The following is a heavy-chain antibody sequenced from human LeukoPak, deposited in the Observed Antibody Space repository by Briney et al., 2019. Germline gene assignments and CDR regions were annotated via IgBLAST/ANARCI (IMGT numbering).Heavy chain of an antibody. CDR2: ISSSSSYI. CDR3: ARDLITMVRGINWFDP. CDR1: GFTFSSYS. Sequence: GGSLRLSCAASGFTFSSYSMNWVRQAPGKGLEWVSSISSSSSYIYYADSVKGRFTISRDNAKNSLYLQMNSLRAEDTAVYYCARDLITMVRGINWFDPWGQGTLVTVSS. V-gene: IGHV3-21*01. J-gene: IGHJ5*02. D-gene: IGHD3-10*01.